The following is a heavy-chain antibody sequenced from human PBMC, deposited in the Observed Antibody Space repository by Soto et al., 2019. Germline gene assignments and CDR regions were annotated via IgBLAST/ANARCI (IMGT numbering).Heavy chain of an antibody. CDR2: INHSGST. D-gene: IGHD6-6*01. V-gene: IGHV4-34*01. Sequence: SETLSLTCAVFGGSFSGYYWSWIRQPPGKGLEWIGEINHSGSTNYNPSLKSRVTISVDTSKNQFSLKLSSVTAADTAVYYCARGLPRIAARAWGNYYYGMDVWGQGTTVTVSS. J-gene: IGHJ6*02. CDR1: GGSFSGYY. CDR3: ARGLPRIAARAWGNYYYGMDV.